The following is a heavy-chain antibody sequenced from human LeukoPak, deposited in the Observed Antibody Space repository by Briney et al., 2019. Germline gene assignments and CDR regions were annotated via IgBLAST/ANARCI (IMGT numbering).Heavy chain of an antibody. V-gene: IGHV4-31*03. Sequence: SQTLFLTCTVSGGSISSGGYYWSWIRQHPGKGLEWIGYIYYSGSTYYNPSLKSRVTISVDTSKNQFSLKLSSVTAADTAVYYCATRYYDSSGYRPDFDYWGQGTLVTVSS. D-gene: IGHD3-22*01. CDR1: GGSISSGGYY. CDR3: ATRYYDSSGYRPDFDY. CDR2: IYYSGST. J-gene: IGHJ4*02.